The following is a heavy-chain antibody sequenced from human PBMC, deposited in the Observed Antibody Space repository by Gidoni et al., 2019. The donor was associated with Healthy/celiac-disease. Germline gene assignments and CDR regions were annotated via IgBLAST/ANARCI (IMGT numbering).Heavy chain of an antibody. V-gene: IGHV3-48*02. CDR1: GFTFSSYS. CDR3: AGDVGYDSSGYCHP. CDR2: ISSSSRTI. Sequence: EVQLVESGGGLVQPGGSLSISCAASGFTFSSYSMNWVRQAPGKGLEWVSYISSSSRTIYYAGSVKGRFTISRENAKNSLYLQMDSLRDEDTAVYYCAGDVGYDSSGYCHPWGQGTLVTVSS. J-gene: IGHJ5*02. D-gene: IGHD3-22*01.